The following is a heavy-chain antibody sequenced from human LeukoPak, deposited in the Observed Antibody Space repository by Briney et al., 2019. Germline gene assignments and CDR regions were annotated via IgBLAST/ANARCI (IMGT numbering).Heavy chain of an antibody. D-gene: IGHD2-15*01. CDR1: GFTFSTYG. Sequence: GGSLRLSCAASGFTFSTYGMHWVRQAPGKGLVWVSPINADSGRTRYADSVKGRLTISRDNAKNTVYLQMNSLSAEDTAMYYCARGRNRWFDYWGHGTLVTVSS. V-gene: IGHV3-74*01. J-gene: IGHJ4*01. CDR3: ARGRNRWFDY. CDR2: INADSGRT.